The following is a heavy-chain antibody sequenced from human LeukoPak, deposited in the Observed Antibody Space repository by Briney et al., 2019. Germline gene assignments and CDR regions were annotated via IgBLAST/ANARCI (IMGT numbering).Heavy chain of an antibody. CDR2: IYYSGST. CDR3: ARGQVVPAAIGSSYFDY. J-gene: IGHJ4*02. V-gene: IGHV4-39*07. Sequence: SETLSLTCTVSGGSISGSSYYWGWIRQPPGKGLEWIGSIYYSGSTYYNPSLKSRVTISVDTSKNQFSLKLSSVTAADTAVYYCARGQVVPAAIGSSYFDYWGQGTLVTVSS. D-gene: IGHD2-2*02. CDR1: GGSISGSSYY.